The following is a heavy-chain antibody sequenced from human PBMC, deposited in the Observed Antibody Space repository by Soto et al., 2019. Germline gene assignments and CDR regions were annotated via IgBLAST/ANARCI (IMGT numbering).Heavy chain of an antibody. V-gene: IGHV3-7*01. CDR2: IKQDGSEK. D-gene: IGHD2-2*01. CDR3: ARVRIVPAAMSAGYYYYYMDV. Sequence: GGSLRLSCAASGFTFSSYWMSWVHQDPGKGLEWVANIKQDGSEKYYVDSVKGRFTISRDNAKNSLYLQMNSLRAEDTAVYYCARVRIVPAAMSAGYYYYYMDVWGKGTTVTVSS. J-gene: IGHJ6*03. CDR1: GFTFSSYW.